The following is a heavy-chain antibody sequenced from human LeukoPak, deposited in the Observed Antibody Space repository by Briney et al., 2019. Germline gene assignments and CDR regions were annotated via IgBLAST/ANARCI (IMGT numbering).Heavy chain of an antibody. CDR2: ISSSSSYI. Sequence: GGSLRLSCAASGFTFSGYSMNWVRQAPGKGLEWVSSISSSSSYIYYADSVKGRFTISRDNAKNSLYPQMNSLRAEDTAVYYCASSFRMAAASPPDYWGQGTLVTVSS. V-gene: IGHV3-21*01. D-gene: IGHD6-6*01. J-gene: IGHJ4*02. CDR1: GFTFSGYS. CDR3: ASSFRMAAASPPDY.